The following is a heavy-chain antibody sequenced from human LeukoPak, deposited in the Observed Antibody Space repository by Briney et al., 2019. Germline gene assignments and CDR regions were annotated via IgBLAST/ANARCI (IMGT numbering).Heavy chain of an antibody. D-gene: IGHD2-15*01. V-gene: IGHV1-69*05. CDR3: ARDVAYCSGGSCYWGYYFDY. CDR2: IIPIFGTA. Sequence: ASVKVSCKASGGTFSSYAISWVRQAPGQGLEWMGGIIPIFGTANYAQKFQGRVTITTGESASTAYMELSSLRSEDTAVYYCARDVAYCSGGSCYWGYYFDYWGQGTLVTVSS. J-gene: IGHJ4*02. CDR1: GGTFSSYA.